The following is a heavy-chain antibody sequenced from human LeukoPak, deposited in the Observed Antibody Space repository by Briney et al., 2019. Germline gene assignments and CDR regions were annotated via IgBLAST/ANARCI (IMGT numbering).Heavy chain of an antibody. J-gene: IGHJ6*03. CDR3: ARVPPRRGYSYGRDYYYYYMDV. V-gene: IGHV4-30-4*07. CDR2: IYYCGST. Sequence: PSETLSLTCAVSGGSISSGGYSWSWIRQPPGKGLEWIGYIYYCGSTYYNPSLKSRVTISVDTSKNQFSLKLSSVTAADTAVYYCARVPPRRGYSYGRDYYYYYMDVWGKGTTVTVSS. CDR1: GGSISSGGYS. D-gene: IGHD5-18*01.